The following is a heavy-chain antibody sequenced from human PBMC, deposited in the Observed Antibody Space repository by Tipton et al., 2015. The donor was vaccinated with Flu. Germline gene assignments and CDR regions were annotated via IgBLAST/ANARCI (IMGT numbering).Heavy chain of an antibody. V-gene: IGHV4-34*01. CDR3: ARRRDGYNCFDS. Sequence: TLSLTCSVYGGSFSGYYWSWIRQTPGKGLEWIGEINHSGSTNYNPSLKSRVTISVDTSKNQFSLSVTAADTGVYYCARRRDGYNCFDSWGRGTLVTVSS. D-gene: IGHD5-24*01. CDR1: GGSFSGYY. CDR2: INHSGST. J-gene: IGHJ4*02.